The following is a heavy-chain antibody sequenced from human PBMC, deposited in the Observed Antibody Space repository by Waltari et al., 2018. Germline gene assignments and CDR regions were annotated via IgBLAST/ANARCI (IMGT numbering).Heavy chain of an antibody. CDR3: ARLYYYDSSGYPNSYYYYGMDV. CDR1: GGSFSGYY. V-gene: IGHV4-34*01. D-gene: IGHD3-22*01. J-gene: IGHJ6*02. Sequence: QVQLQQWGAGLLKPSETLSLTCAVYGGSFSGYYWSWIRQPPVKGLEWIGEINHSGSTNYNPSLKSRVTISVDTSKNQFSLKLSSVTAADTAVYYCARLYYYDSSGYPNSYYYYGMDVWGQGTTVTVSS. CDR2: INHSGST.